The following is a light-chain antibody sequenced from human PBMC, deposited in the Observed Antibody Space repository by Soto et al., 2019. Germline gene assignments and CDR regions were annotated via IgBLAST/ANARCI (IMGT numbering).Light chain of an antibody. CDR1: QNVANY. CDR3: QQYVTSPLT. V-gene: IGKV3-11*01. CDR2: ESS. J-gene: IGKJ4*01. Sequence: EIVLTQSPATLSLSPGERAALSCRASQNVANYLDWYQQKPGQAPRLLIYESSNRATGIAARFSGSGSGTDFTLTISRLEPEDFAVYYCQQYVTSPLTFGGGTKVDI.